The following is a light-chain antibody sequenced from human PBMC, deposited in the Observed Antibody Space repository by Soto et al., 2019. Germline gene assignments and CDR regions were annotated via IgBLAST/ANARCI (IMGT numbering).Light chain of an antibody. J-gene: IGKJ5*01. CDR3: QQYGSSPIT. V-gene: IGKV3-20*01. CDR2: RAS. Sequence: EIVLTQSPGTLSLSPGGRATLSCRASQSVSSSYLAWYQQKPGQAPRLLIFRASSRATGIPDRFSGSGSGTDFTLAISRLEPQDSAVYYCQQYGSSPITFGQGTRLEIK. CDR1: QSVSSSY.